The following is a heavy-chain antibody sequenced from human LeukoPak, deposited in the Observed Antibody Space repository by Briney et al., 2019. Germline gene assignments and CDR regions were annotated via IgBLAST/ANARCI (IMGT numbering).Heavy chain of an antibody. V-gene: IGHV3-74*01. Sequence: GGSLRLSCVASGFTFSNYWMHWVRQVPGKGLVWISDIDTDGSRTRYADSVRGRFTISRDNAKNTLFLQMNSLRADDTGMFYWVRGEMPPGVVYWGQGSLVTVSS. D-gene: IGHD3-16*01. CDR1: GFTFSNYW. J-gene: IGHJ4*02. CDR2: IDTDGSRT. CDR3: VRGEMPPGVVY.